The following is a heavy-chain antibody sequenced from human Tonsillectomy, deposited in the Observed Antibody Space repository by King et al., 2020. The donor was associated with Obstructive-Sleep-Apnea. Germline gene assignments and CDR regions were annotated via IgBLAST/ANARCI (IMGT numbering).Heavy chain of an antibody. CDR2: ISWNSGSI. CDR3: ARGSYYAMDV. CDR1: GFTFDDYA. J-gene: IGHJ6*02. Sequence: VQLVESGGGLVQPGRSLSLSCAASGFTFDDYAMHWVRQAPGKGLEWVSGISWNSGSIGYADSVKGRFTISRDNAKNSLYLQMNSLRDEDTAVYFCARGSYYAMDVWGLGTTVTLSS. V-gene: IGHV3-9*01.